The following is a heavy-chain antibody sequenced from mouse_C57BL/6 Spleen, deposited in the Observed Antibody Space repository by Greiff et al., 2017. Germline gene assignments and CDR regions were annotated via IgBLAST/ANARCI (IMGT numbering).Heavy chain of an antibody. D-gene: IGHD2-2*01. Sequence: QVQLQQPGAELVKPGASVKVSCKASGYTFTSYWMHWVKQRPGQGLEWIGRIHPSDSDTNYNQKFKGKATLTVDKSSSTAYIQLSSLTSEDSAVYYCAISLIYYGSYYAMDGWGQGTSVTVSS. CDR3: AISLIYYGSYYAMDG. CDR1: GYTFTSYW. J-gene: IGHJ4*01. V-gene: IGHV1-74*01. CDR2: IHPSDSDT.